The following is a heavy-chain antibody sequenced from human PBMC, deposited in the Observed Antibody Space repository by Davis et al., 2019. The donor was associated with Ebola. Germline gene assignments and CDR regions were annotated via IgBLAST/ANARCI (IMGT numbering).Heavy chain of an antibody. V-gene: IGHV3-48*03. J-gene: IGHJ6*02. CDR1: GFTFCDYP. CDR2: ISESGLTI. CDR3: ARGLYGMDV. D-gene: IGHD3-22*01. Sequence: GESLKISCVVSGFTFCDYPMNWVRQAPGKGLDWVAYISESGLTIYYSDSVKGRFTISRDDAKKSLHLEMNSLRAEDTAVYYCARGLYGMDVWGQGTTVTVPS.